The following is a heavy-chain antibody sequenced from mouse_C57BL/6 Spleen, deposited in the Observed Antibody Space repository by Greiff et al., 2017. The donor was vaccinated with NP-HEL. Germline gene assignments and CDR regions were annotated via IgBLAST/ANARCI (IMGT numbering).Heavy chain of an antibody. Sequence: EVQLQESGGGLVKPGGSLKLSCAASGFTFSDYGMHWVRQAPEKGLEWVAYISSGSSTIYYADTVKGRFTISRDNAKNTLFLQMTSLRSEDTAMYYGARGDYGSSHFPFAYWGQGTLVTVAA. V-gene: IGHV5-17*01. CDR2: ISSGSSTI. CDR3: ARGDYGSSHFPFAY. J-gene: IGHJ3*01. D-gene: IGHD1-1*01. CDR1: GFTFSDYG.